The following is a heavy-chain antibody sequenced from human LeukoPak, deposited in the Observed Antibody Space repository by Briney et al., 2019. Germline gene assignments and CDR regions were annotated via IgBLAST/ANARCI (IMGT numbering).Heavy chain of an antibody. J-gene: IGHJ3*02. CDR2: ISGRDRTI. CDR3: AREGQQLVRDAFDI. V-gene: IGHV3-11*01. CDR1: GFTFSDFY. Sequence: GRSLRLSCAASGFTFSDFYMTWIRQAPGKGLEWETYISGRDRTIYYADSVKGRFTISRDNAKNSVYLQMNSLRPEDTAVYYCAREGQQLVRDAFDIWGQGSMVTVSS. D-gene: IGHD6-13*01.